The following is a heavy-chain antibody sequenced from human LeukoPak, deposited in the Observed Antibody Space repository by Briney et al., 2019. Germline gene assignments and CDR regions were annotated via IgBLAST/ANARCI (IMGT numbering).Heavy chain of an antibody. V-gene: IGHV3-7*01. CDR1: GFTFSSYW. D-gene: IGHD3-3*01. J-gene: IGHJ3*02. CDR3: ASPHPFGPPSVAFDI. CDR2: IKQDGSEK. Sequence: GGSLRLSCAASGFTFSSYWMSWVRQAPGKGLEWVANIKQDGSEKYYVDSVKGRFTISRDNAKNSLYLQMNSLRAEDTAVYYCASPHPFGPPSVAFDIWGQGTMVTVSS.